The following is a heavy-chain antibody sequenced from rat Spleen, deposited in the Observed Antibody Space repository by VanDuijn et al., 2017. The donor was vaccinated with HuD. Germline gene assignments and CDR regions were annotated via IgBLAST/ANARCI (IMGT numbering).Heavy chain of an antibody. V-gene: IGHV5-29*01. CDR1: GFTFSDYY. CDR3: ARHDRGKITHYYVLDV. D-gene: IGHD4-5*01. Sequence: EVQLVESDGGLVQPGRSLKLSCAASGFTFSDYYMAWVRQAPTKGLEWVATISYDGSSSYYRDSVKGRFTISRDNAKSTLYLQMDSLRSEDTATYYCARHDRGKITHYYVLDVWGHGASVTVSS. CDR2: ISYDGSSS. J-gene: IGHJ4*01.